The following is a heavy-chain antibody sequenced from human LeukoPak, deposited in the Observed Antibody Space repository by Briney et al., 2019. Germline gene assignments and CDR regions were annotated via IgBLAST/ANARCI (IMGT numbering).Heavy chain of an antibody. CDR1: GGSFSGYY. CDR2: IYYSGTT. V-gene: IGHV4-34*01. Sequence: PSETLSLTCAVYGGSFSGYYWGWIRQPPGKGLEWIGNIYYSGTTYYNPSLKSRVTISVDTSENQFSLKLSSVTAADTAVYYCARSSRIAGRPVGWFDPWGQGTLVTVSS. J-gene: IGHJ5*02. CDR3: ARSSRIAGRPVGWFDP. D-gene: IGHD6-6*01.